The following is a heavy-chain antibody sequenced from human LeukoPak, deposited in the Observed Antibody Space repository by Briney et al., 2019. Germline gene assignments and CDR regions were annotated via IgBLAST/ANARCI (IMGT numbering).Heavy chain of an antibody. V-gene: IGHV3-53*01. Sequence: PGGSLRLSCAASGFTVSSDYMSWVRQAPGKGLEWVSVIYSGGSTYYADSVKGRFTISRDNSKNTLYLQMNSLRAEDTAVYYCARTTTGTESDDAFDIWGQGTMVTVSS. CDR3: ARTTTGTESDDAFDI. D-gene: IGHD1-1*01. J-gene: IGHJ3*02. CDR1: GFTVSSDY. CDR2: IYSGGST.